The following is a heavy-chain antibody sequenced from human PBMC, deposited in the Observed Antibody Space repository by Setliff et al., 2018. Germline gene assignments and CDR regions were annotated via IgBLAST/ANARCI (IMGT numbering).Heavy chain of an antibody. J-gene: IGHJ4*01. V-gene: IGHV1-18*01. CDR1: GYSFINYG. CDR3: ARRSGDRGMTTGWPDDFDY. Sequence: ASVKVSCKTSGYSFINYGINWVRQAPGQGLEWMGGLIPMFGTTNYARKFQGRVTMTRDTSTSTAYMELRSLRSDDTAVYYCARRSGDRGMTTGWPDDFDYWGRGTLVTVSS. D-gene: IGHD4-17*01. CDR2: LIPMFGTT.